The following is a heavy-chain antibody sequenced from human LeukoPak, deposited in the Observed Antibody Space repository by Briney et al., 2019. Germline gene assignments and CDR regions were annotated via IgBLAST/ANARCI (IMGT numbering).Heavy chain of an antibody. CDR3: ARQNAYYYGSGSYRPYYFDY. CDR1: GGSISSSSYY. J-gene: IGHJ4*02. Sequence: PSETLSLTCTVSGGSISSSSYYWGWIRQPPGKGLEWIGSIYYSGSTYYNPSLKSRVTISVDTSKNQFSLKLSSVTAADTAVYYCARQNAYYYGSGSYRPYYFDYWGQGTLVTVSS. D-gene: IGHD3-10*01. CDR2: IYYSGST. V-gene: IGHV4-39*01.